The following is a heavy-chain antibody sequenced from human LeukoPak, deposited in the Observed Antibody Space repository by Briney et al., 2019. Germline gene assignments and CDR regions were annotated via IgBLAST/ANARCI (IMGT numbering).Heavy chain of an antibody. V-gene: IGHV5-51*01. CDR2: IYPGDSDT. J-gene: IGHJ4*02. Sequence: GESLKISCKGSGYSFTTHWIGWVRQMPGKGLEWMGIIYPGDSDTRYSPSFQGQVTLSADKSISTAYLQWSSLKASDTAIYYCPSPPIGEGGRDFDYWGRGPLVTVSS. D-gene: IGHD1-26*01. CDR1: GYSFTTHW. CDR3: PSPPIGEGGRDFDY.